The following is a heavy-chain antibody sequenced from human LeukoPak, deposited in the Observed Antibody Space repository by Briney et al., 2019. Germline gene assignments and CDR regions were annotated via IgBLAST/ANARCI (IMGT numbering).Heavy chain of an antibody. D-gene: IGHD6-13*01. Sequence: SVKVSCKASGGTFSSYAISWVRQAPGQGLEWMGGIIPIFGTANYAQKSQGRVTITADESTSTAYMELSSLRSEDTAVYYCARAPLLAAAGTRGFDYWGQGTLVTVSS. J-gene: IGHJ4*02. CDR3: ARAPLLAAAGTRGFDY. CDR2: IIPIFGTA. V-gene: IGHV1-69*01. CDR1: GGTFSSYA.